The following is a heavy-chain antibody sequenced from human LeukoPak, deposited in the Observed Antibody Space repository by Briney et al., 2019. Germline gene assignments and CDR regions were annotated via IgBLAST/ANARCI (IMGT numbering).Heavy chain of an antibody. CDR3: ATGEYYFDF. J-gene: IGHJ4*02. V-gene: IGHV3-23*01. CDR1: GFTFPNYD. Sequence: PGGSLRLSCAASGFTFPNYDMSWVRQAPGKGLEWVSTISDSGHDTSYADSVKGRFTISRDNSKNTLYLQMSSLRAEDTALYYCATGEYYFDFWGQGILVTVSS. D-gene: IGHD3-16*01. CDR2: ISDSGHDT.